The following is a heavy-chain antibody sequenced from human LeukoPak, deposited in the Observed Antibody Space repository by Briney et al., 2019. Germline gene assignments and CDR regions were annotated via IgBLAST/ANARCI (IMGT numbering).Heavy chain of an antibody. J-gene: IGHJ4*02. Sequence: GSLRLACSASGFTVNSNFMSWVRQAPGKGLEWVSVIYSGGMTYYADSVKGRFTISRDNSKNTLYLQMNSLRVEDMAVYYCATRPAGFYYFDYWGQGALVTVSS. V-gene: IGHV3-66*01. CDR2: IYSGGMT. CDR1: GFTVNSNF. D-gene: IGHD3-3*01. CDR3: ATRPAGFYYFDY.